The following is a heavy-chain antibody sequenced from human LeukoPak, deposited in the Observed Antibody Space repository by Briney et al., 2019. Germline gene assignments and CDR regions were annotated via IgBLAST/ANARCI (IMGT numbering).Heavy chain of an antibody. CDR2: ISHSGST. Sequence: SETLSLTCTVSGGSISSGGYYWSWIRQPPGKGLEWIGYISHSGSTYYNPSLKSRVTISVDRSKNQFSLKLSSVTAADTAVYYCSQMLRSPYDAFDIWGQGTMVTVSS. CDR1: GGSISSGGYY. J-gene: IGHJ3*02. CDR3: SQMLRSPYDAFDI. D-gene: IGHD2-15*01. V-gene: IGHV4-30-2*01.